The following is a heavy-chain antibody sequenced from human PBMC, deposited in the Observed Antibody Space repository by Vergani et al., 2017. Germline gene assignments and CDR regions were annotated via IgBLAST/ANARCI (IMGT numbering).Heavy chain of an antibody. V-gene: IGHV4-34*01. J-gene: IGHJ2*01. Sequence: QVQLQQWGAGLLKPSETLSLTCAVYGGSFSGYYWSWIRQPPGKGLEWIGEINHSGSTNYNPSLKSRVTISVDTSKNQFSLKLSSVTAADMAVYYCARGQEYSSWGWFFDLWGCGTLVTVSS. CDR1: GGSFSGYY. CDR3: ARGQEYSSWGWFFDL. CDR2: INHSGST. D-gene: IGHD6-6*01.